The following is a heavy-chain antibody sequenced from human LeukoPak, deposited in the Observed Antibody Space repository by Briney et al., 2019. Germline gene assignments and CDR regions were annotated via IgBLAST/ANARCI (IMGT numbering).Heavy chain of an antibody. J-gene: IGHJ4*02. CDR3: ASRPADTTWYGVFDY. CDR1: GGSINSHY. CDR2: IFNTGNT. Sequence: SETLSPTCSVSGGSINSHYWSWIRQPPGKRLEWIGYIFNTGNTNYNPSLASRVTMSVDTSRAQFFLRLSPVTAADTAIYYCASRPADTTWYGVFDYWSQGTLVTVSS. D-gene: IGHD3-10*01. V-gene: IGHV4-59*11.